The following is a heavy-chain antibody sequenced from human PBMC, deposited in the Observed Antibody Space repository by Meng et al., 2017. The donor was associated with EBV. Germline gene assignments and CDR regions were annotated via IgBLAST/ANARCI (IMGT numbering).Heavy chain of an antibody. CDR1: GFTVSSNY. D-gene: IGHD5-12*01. V-gene: IGHV3-53*01. J-gene: IGHJ4*02. CDR3: AKHRLGPLDY. CDR2: IYSGGST. Sequence: QVVGAGGGLVQPGGSRRLSCAASGFTVSSNYMSGVRQAPGKGLEWVSVIYSGGSTYYADSVKGRFTISRDNSKNTLYLQMNSLRAEDTAVYYCAKHRLGPLDYWGQGTLVTVFS.